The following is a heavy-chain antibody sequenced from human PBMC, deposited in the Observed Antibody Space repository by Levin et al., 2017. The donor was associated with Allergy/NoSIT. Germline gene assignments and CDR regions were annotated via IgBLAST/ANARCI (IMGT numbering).Heavy chain of an antibody. V-gene: IGHV3-23*01. J-gene: IGHJ6*02. D-gene: IGHD6-19*01. CDR3: AKGDSSGWLSGYYYGMDG. CDR1: GFTFSSYA. Sequence: GGSLRLSCAASGFTFSSYAMSWVRQAPGKGLEWVSAISGSGGSTYYADSVKGRFTISRDNSKNTLYLQMNSLRAEDTAVYYCAKGDSSGWLSGYYYGMDGWGQGTTVTVSS. CDR2: ISGSGGST.